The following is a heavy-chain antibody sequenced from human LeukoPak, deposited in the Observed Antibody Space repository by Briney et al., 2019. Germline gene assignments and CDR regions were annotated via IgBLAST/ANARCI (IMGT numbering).Heavy chain of an antibody. CDR3: ARGYWYFDL. V-gene: IGHV4-59*01. CDR1: GGSISSYY. CDR2: IYYSGST. Sequence: SETLSLTCTDSGGSISSYYWSWIRQPPGKGLEWIGYIYYSGSTNYNPSLKSRVTISVDTSKNQFSLKLSSVTAADTAVYYCARGYWYFDLWGRGTLVTVSS. J-gene: IGHJ2*01.